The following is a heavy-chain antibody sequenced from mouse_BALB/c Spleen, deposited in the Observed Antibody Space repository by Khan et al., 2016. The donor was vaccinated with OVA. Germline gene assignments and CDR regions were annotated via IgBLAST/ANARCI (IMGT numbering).Heavy chain of an antibody. J-gene: IGHJ2*01. D-gene: IGHD1-1*01. V-gene: IGHV5-17*02. Sequence: EVKLEESGGGLVQPGGSRKLSCAASGFTFNNYGMHWVRQAPEKGLEWVAYISGDSNTIYYVDSVKGRFTISRDNPKNTLFLQMTSLMSEDTAMYYCATSYFYGYYFDYWGPGTTRTVS. CDR2: ISGDSNTI. CDR3: ATSYFYGYYFDY. CDR1: GFTFNNYG.